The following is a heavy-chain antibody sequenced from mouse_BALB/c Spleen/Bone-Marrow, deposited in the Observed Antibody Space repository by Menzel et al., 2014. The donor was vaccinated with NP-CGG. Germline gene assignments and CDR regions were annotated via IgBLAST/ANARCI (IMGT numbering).Heavy chain of an antibody. Sequence: EVQLQESGGGLVQPGGSLRLSCTTSGFTFTDYYMSWVRQPPGKALEWLAFIRNKAYGYTTEYNASVRGRFTISRDNSQSILYLQMNTLRAEDSATYYCARFPMDYWGQGTSVTVSS. V-gene: IGHV7-3*02. CDR3: ARFPMDY. J-gene: IGHJ4*01. CDR2: IRNKAYGYTT. CDR1: GFTFTDYY.